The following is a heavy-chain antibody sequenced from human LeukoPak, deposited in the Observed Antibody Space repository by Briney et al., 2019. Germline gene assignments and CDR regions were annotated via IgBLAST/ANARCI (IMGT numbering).Heavy chain of an antibody. CDR3: ARGNYDILTGYYNAFDI. J-gene: IGHJ3*02. V-gene: IGHV4-38-2*01. CDR2: IYHSGNT. Sequence: SETLSLTCAVSGYSISSGYYWGWIRQPPGKGLEWIGSIYHSGNTNYNPSLKSRVTISVDTSKNQFSLKPNSVTAADTAGYYCARGNYDILTGYYNAFDIWGQGTMVTVSS. CDR1: GYSISSGYY. D-gene: IGHD3-9*01.